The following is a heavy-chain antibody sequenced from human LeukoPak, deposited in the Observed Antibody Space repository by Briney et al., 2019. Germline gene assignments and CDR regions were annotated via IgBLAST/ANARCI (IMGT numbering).Heavy chain of an antibody. J-gene: IGHJ4*02. D-gene: IGHD6-19*01. CDR3: ARLHGSGWYDY. CDR1: GGSISSSSYY. CDR2: IYYSGST. V-gene: IGHV4-39*01. Sequence: SETLSLTCTVSGGSISSSSYYWGWIRQPPGKGLEWIGSIYYSGSTYYNPSLKSRVTISVDTSKNQFSLKLSSVTAADTAVYYCARLHGSGWYDYWGQGTLVTVSS.